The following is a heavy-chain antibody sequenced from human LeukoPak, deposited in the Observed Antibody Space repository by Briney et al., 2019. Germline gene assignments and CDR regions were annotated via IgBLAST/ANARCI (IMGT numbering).Heavy chain of an antibody. Sequence: PGGSLRLSCAASGFNFSSYGMHWVRPAPGKGLEWVAVISYDGSNKYYADSVKGRFTIYRDNSKISLYLQMNSLRAEDTAVYYCAKSPFGVVTAFDYWGQGTLVTVSS. J-gene: IGHJ4*02. CDR3: AKSPFGVVTAFDY. V-gene: IGHV3-30*18. D-gene: IGHD2-21*02. CDR1: GFNFSSYG. CDR2: ISYDGSNK.